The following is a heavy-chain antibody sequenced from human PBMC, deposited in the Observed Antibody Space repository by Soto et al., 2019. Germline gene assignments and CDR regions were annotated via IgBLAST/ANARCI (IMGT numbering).Heavy chain of an antibody. J-gene: IGHJ6*02. D-gene: IGHD1-26*01. CDR3: ARRRRSGSYYYYYYYGMDV. CDR2: ISSSGSTI. Sequence: GGSLRPSCAASGFTFSSYEMNWVRQAPGKWLEWVSYISSSGSTIYYADSVKGRFTISRDNAKNSLYLQRNSLRAEDTAVYYCARRRRSGSYYYYYYYGMDVWGQGXTVTVYS. CDR1: GFTFSSYE. V-gene: IGHV3-48*03.